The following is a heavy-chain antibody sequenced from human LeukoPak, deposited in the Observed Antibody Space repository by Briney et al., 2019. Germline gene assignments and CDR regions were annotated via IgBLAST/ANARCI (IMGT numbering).Heavy chain of an antibody. D-gene: IGHD5-18*01. CDR3: ARTTEGGYTYGYFYYYYMDV. CDR2: IYYSGST. V-gene: IGHV4-59*01. J-gene: IGHJ6*03. CDR1: GGSFSSYY. Sequence: SETLSLTCAVYGGSFSSYYWSWIRQPPGKGLEWIGYIYYSGSTNYNPSLKSRVTISVDTSKNQFSLKLTSVTAADTAVYYCARTTEGGYTYGYFYYYYMDVWGKGTTVTISS.